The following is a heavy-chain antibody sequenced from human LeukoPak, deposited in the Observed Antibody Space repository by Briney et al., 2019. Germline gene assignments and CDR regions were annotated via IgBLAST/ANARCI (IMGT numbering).Heavy chain of an antibody. D-gene: IGHD5-12*01. V-gene: IGHV3-23*01. CDR3: AKTYSRESGYDFFFHY. J-gene: IGHJ4*02. CDR2: ISGSGGST. Sequence: GGSLRLSCAASGFTFSSYAMSWVRQAPGKGLEWVSAISGSGGSTYYADSVKGRFTISRDNSRSTVYLQMNSLRVEDTAVYYCAKTYSRESGYDFFFHYWGQGTRVTVSS. CDR1: GFTFSSYA.